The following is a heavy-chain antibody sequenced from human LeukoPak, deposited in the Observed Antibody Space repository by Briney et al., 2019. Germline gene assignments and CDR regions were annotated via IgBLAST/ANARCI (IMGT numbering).Heavy chain of an antibody. CDR2: ISWNSGSI. J-gene: IGHJ3*02. CDR1: GFTFDDYA. CDR3: AKLVPTDPAIGAFDI. Sequence: GGSLRLSCAASGFTFDDYAMHWVRQAPGKGLEWVSGISWNSGSIGYADSVKGRFTISRDNAKNSLYLQMNSLRAEDTALYYCAKLVPTDPAIGAFDIWGQGTMVTVSS. V-gene: IGHV3-9*01. D-gene: IGHD6-6*01.